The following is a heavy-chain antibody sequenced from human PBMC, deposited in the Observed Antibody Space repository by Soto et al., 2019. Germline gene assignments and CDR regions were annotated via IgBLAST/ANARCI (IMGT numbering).Heavy chain of an antibody. J-gene: IGHJ4*02. CDR2: INHSGST. Sequence: QVQLQQWGAGLLKPSETLSLTCAVYGGSFSGYYWSWIRQPPGKGLEWMGEINHSGSTNYNPSLKSRVTISVDTSKNQFSLKLSSVTAADTAVYYCARAFGRYYYDSSGNFDYWGQGTLVTVSS. D-gene: IGHD3-22*01. CDR3: ARAFGRYYYDSSGNFDY. V-gene: IGHV4-34*01. CDR1: GGSFSGYY.